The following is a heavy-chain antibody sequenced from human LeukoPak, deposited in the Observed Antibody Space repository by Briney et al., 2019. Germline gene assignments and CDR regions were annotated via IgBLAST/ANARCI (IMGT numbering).Heavy chain of an antibody. V-gene: IGHV1-18*01. CDR3: ARVPNDSSGYTPDY. CDR2: ISAYNGNT. CDR1: GYTFTSYD. D-gene: IGHD3-22*01. Sequence: ASVKVSCKASGYTFTSYDINWVRQAPGQGLEWMGWISAYNGNTNYAQKLQGRVTMTTDTSTSTAYMELRSLRSDDTAVYYCARVPNDSSGYTPDYWGQGTLVTVSS. J-gene: IGHJ4*02.